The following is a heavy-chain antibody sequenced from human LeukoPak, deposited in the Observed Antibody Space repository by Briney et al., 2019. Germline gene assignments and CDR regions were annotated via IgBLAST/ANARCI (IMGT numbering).Heavy chain of an antibody. V-gene: IGHV3-30*14. CDR2: ISYDGSNK. D-gene: IGHD2-2*01. CDR3: AREADCSSTSCYAPYFDY. Sequence: GRSLRLSCAASGFTFSSYAMHWVRQAPGKGLEWVAVISYDGSNKYYADSVKGRFTISRDNSKNTLYLQMNSLRAEDTAVYYCAREADCSSTSCYAPYFDYWGQGTLVTVSS. J-gene: IGHJ4*02. CDR1: GFTFSSYA.